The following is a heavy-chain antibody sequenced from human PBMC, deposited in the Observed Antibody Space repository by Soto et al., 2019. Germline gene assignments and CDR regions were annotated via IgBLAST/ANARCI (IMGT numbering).Heavy chain of an antibody. V-gene: IGHV1-24*01. CDR3: ATTPMKDILTGTLYYPYYGMEV. J-gene: IGHJ6*01. D-gene: IGHD3-9*01. CDR2: FDPEDGET. CDR1: GYTLTELS. Sequence: ASVKVSCKVSGYTLTELSMHWVRQAPGKGLEWMGGFDPEDGETIYAQKFQGRVTMTEDTSTDTAYMELSSLRSEDTAVYYCATTPMKDILTGTLYYPYYGMEVWGQGTTVTDSS.